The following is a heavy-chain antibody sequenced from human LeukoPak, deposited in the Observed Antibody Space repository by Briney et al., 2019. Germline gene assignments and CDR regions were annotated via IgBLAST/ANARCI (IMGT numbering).Heavy chain of an antibody. CDR2: INPSGGST. D-gene: IGHD4-17*01. V-gene: IGHV1-46*01. CDR1: GYTFTSYY. Sequence: GASVKVSCKASGYTFTSYYMHWARQAPGQGLEWMGIINPSGGSTSYAQKFQGRVTMTRDTSTSTVYMELSSLRSEDTAVYYCARVGDDYGDYFNWFDPWGQGTLVTVSS. J-gene: IGHJ5*02. CDR3: ARVGDDYGDYFNWFDP.